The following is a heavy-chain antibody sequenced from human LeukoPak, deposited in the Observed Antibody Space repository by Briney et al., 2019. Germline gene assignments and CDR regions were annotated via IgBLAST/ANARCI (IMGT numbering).Heavy chain of an antibody. CDR3: AKDGIAGADNSHFDN. Sequence: GGSQRLSCATAGFTFSRYAMSWVRQAPGKGLEWVSGLSNSGGSTYYADSVKGRFTISRDNSKNTLYLQMNSLRAEDTAVYYCAKDGIAGADNSHFDNWGQGTLVTVSS. CDR2: LSNSGGST. CDR1: GFTFSRYA. D-gene: IGHD4-23*01. V-gene: IGHV3-23*01. J-gene: IGHJ4*02.